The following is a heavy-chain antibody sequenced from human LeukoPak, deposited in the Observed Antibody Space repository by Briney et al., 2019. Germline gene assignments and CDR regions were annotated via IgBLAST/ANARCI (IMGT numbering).Heavy chain of an antibody. J-gene: IGHJ3*02. Sequence: GGSLRLPCAASGFTFSGYAMNWVRQAPGQGLEWVSHIYSSDTTYADSVKGRFTISRDNAKNSLYLQMNSLRDEDTAVYYCARDLHYAFDIWGQGTMVTASS. CDR2: IYSSDTT. CDR1: GFTFSGYA. V-gene: IGHV3-48*02. CDR3: ARDLHYAFDI. D-gene: IGHD3-10*01.